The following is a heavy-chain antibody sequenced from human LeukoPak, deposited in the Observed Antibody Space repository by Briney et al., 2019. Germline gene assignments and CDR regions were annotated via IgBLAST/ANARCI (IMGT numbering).Heavy chain of an antibody. Sequence: GASVKVSCKASGYTFTGYYMHWVRQAPGQGLEWMGWINPNSGGTNYAQKFQGRVTMTRDTSISTAYMELSRLRSDDTAVYYCARAALEMATISQVDYWGQGTLVTVSS. D-gene: IGHD5-24*01. V-gene: IGHV1-2*02. CDR2: INPNSGGT. CDR3: ARAALEMATISQVDY. CDR1: GYTFTGYY. J-gene: IGHJ4*02.